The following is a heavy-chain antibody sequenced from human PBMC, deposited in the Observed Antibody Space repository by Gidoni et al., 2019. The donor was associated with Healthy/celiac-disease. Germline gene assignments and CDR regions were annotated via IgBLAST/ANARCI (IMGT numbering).Heavy chain of an antibody. Sequence: EVQLVESGGGLVTPGGSLRLSCAASGFTFSSYSMNWVRQAPGKGLEWVSSISSSSSYIYYADSVKGRFTISRDNAKNSLYLQMNSLRAEDTAVYYCARAAGKIVDYWGQGTLVTVSS. CDR1: GFTFSSYS. V-gene: IGHV3-21*01. CDR3: ARAAGKIVDY. J-gene: IGHJ4*02. D-gene: IGHD6-25*01. CDR2: ISSSSSYI.